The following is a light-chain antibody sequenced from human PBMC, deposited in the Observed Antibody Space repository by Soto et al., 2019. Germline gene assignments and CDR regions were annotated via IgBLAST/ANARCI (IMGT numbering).Light chain of an antibody. CDR3: AAWDDRLDVYV. CDR2: STS. Sequence: QSVLTQPPSASGTPGQIVAISCSGSSSNIGSNTVTWYQQLPGTAPKLLIHSTSQRSSGVPGRFSGSKSGASASLSISGLQSEEGADYYCAAWDDRLDVYVFGGGTKVPVL. V-gene: IGLV1-44*01. J-gene: IGLJ1*01. CDR1: SSNIGSNT.